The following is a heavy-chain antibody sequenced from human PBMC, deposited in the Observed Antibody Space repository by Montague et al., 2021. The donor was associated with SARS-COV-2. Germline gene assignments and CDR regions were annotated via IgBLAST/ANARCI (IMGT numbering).Heavy chain of an antibody. CDR2: INPSGGDS. V-gene: IGHV1-46*01. Sequence: SVKVSCKASGYTFTSYYIHLLRQAPAQGLEWLGVINPSGGDSTYSQRFQGRVTMTRDTSTSTVYMELSSLSSEDTAVYYCARRWPQTDYYGMDVWGQGTTVTVSS. J-gene: IGHJ6*02. D-gene: IGHD4-23*01. CDR1: GYTFTSYY. CDR3: ARRWPQTDYYGMDV.